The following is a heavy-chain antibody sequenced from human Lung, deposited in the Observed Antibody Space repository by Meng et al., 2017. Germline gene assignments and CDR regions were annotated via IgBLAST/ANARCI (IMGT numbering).Heavy chain of an antibody. CDR1: GFIFSNAW. CDR3: SGHVDY. J-gene: IGHJ4*02. CDR2: MKSNIDGGTV. Sequence: GGSLRLSCVGSGFIFSNAWMTWVRQAPGKGLEWLGRMKSNIDGGTVDYAASVSGRFFISRDDSKNTFYLQMNSLKTEDTAVYYCSGHVDYWGQGTLVTVSS. V-gene: IGHV3-15*01.